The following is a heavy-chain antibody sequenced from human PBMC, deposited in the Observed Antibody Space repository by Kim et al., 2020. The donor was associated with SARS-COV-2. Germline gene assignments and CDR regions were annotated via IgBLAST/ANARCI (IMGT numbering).Heavy chain of an antibody. J-gene: IGHJ6*02. CDR1: GFTFSSYE. V-gene: IGHV3-48*03. Sequence: GGSLRLSCAASGFTFSSYEMNWVRQAPGKGLEWVSYISSSGSTIYYADSVKGRFTISRDNAKNSLYLQMNSLRAEDTAVYYCALPRTTNSFYGMDVWGQGTTVTVSS. CDR2: ISSSGSTI. CDR3: ALPRTTNSFYGMDV. D-gene: IGHD4-4*01.